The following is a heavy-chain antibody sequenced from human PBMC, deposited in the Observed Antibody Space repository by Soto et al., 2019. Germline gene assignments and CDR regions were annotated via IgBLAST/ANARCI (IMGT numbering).Heavy chain of an antibody. V-gene: IGHV4-39*02. J-gene: IGHJ4*02. CDR2: IFYSGST. Sequence: SETRSLTCTFSSGSISSTIYSWDLVPQPPGKGLEWIGSIFYSGSTYYNPSLKSRVTISVDTSKNQFSLTLTSVTAADTAVYYCARDGGDERSFDSWGPGTLVTVSS. D-gene: IGHD2-21*02. CDR1: SGSISSTIYS. CDR3: ARDGGDERSFDS.